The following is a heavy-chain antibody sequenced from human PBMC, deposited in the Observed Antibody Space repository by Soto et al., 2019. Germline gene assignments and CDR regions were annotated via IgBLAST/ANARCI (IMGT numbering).Heavy chain of an antibody. V-gene: IGHV4-59*08. CDR3: ARRYGYYFDY. D-gene: IGHD4-17*01. CDR2: IYYSGST. Sequence: SETLSLTCTVSGGSISSYYWSWIRQPPGKGLEWIGYIYYSGSTNYDPPLKSRVTISVDTSKSQLSLKLSSVTAADTAVYYCARRYGYYFDYWGQGTLVTVSS. CDR1: GGSISSYY. J-gene: IGHJ4*02.